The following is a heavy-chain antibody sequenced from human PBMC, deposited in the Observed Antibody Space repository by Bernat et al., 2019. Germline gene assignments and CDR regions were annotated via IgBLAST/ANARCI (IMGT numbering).Heavy chain of an antibody. V-gene: IGHV3-23*01. J-gene: IGHJ4*02. D-gene: IGHD6-13*01. CDR2: ISGSGVST. CDR3: AKDSAAASRSVDY. CDR1: GFTFSSYA. Sequence: EVQLLESGGGLVQPGGSLRLSCAASGFTFSSYAMSWVRQAPGKGLGWVPAISGSGVSTYSADSVKSRFTISRDNSKNTLYLQMNSLRAEDAAVYYCAKDSAAASRSVDYWGQGTLVTVSS.